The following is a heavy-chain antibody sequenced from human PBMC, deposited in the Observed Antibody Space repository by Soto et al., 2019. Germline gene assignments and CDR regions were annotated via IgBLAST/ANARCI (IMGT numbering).Heavy chain of an antibody. CDR1: GFTFSSYA. D-gene: IGHD4-17*01. J-gene: IGHJ6*02. CDR3: ARDWVDDYGDYGESMDV. V-gene: IGHV3-30-3*01. Sequence: QVQLVESGGGVVQPGRSLRLSCAASGFTFSSYAMHWVRQAPGKGLEWVAVISYDGSNKYYAVSVKGRFTISRDNSKNTLYLQMNSLRAEDTAVYYCARDWVDDYGDYGESMDVWGQGTTVTVSS. CDR2: ISYDGSNK.